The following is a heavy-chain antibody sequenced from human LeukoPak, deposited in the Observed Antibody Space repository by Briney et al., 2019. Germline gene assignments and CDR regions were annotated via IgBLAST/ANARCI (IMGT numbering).Heavy chain of an antibody. Sequence: ASVKVSCKASGYTFTDYHMHWVRQAPGQGLEWMGWINPNSGGTKYAQKFQGRVTMTRDTSISTAYMELSRLRSDDTAVYYCARRYCSSANCYTAPDYWGQGTLDTVSS. D-gene: IGHD2-2*02. V-gene: IGHV1-2*02. CDR1: GYTFTDYH. J-gene: IGHJ4*02. CDR2: INPNSGGT. CDR3: ARRYCSSANCYTAPDY.